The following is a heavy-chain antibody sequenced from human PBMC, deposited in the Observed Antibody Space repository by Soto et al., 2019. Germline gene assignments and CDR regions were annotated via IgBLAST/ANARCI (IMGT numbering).Heavy chain of an antibody. CDR1: GFIFSTYG. D-gene: IGHD4-17*01. CDR2: ISYDGNNK. CDR3: AKDLLLTTITTVGD. J-gene: IGHJ4*02. V-gene: IGHV3-30*18. Sequence: QVQLVESGGGVFQPGRSLRLSCAASGFIFSTYGMHWVRQAPGKGLGWLSVISYDGNNKYYADSVKRRFTISRDNSKNTLWLQMDSLRTEATAVYYCAKDLLLTTITTVGDWGKGNLVTVSS.